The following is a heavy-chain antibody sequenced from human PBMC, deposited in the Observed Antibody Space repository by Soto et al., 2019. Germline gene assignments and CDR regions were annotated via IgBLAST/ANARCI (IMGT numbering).Heavy chain of an antibody. D-gene: IGHD3-22*01. V-gene: IGHV2-5*02. CDR3: AHRPYYYDSSGYYYFDY. CDR1: GFSLSTSGVG. J-gene: IGHJ4*02. CDR2: IYWDDDK. Sequence: SGPTLVNPTQPLTLTCTFSGFSLSTSGVGVDWIRQPPGKALEWLALIYWDDDKRYSPSLKSRLTITKDTSKNQVVLTMTNMDPVDTATYYCAHRPYYYDSSGYYYFDYWGQGTLVTVSS.